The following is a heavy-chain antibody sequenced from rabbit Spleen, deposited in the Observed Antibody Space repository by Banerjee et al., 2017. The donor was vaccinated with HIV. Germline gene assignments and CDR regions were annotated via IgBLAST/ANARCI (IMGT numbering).Heavy chain of an antibody. CDR2: IYTGSSDSS. Sequence: QSLEESGGDLVKPGASLTLTCTASGFSFGSSYYMCWVRQAPGKGLEWIGCIYTGSSDSSVYASWAKGRFTISKTSSTTVTLQLNSLTAADTATYFCARDTGTSFSSYGMDLWGPGTLVTVS. D-gene: IGHD7-1*01. CDR1: GFSFGSSYY. CDR3: ARDTGTSFSSYGMDL. V-gene: IGHV1S40*01. J-gene: IGHJ6*01.